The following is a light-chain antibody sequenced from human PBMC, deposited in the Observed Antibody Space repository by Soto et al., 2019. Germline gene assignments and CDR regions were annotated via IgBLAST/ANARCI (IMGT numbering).Light chain of an antibody. CDR1: QNVGSRY. V-gene: IGKV3-20*01. CDR3: QHYNSYSEA. CDR2: GTS. J-gene: IGKJ1*01. Sequence: EIVLTQSPGTLSLSPGERATLSCRASQNVGSRYLAWYQQKPGQAPRLLIYGTSNRATGIPDRFSGSGSGTDFTLTISSLQPDDFATYYCQHYNSYSEAFGQGTKVDI.